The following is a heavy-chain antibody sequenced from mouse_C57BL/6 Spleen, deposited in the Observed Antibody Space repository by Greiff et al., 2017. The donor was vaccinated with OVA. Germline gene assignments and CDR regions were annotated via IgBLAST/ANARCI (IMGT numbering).Heavy chain of an antibody. CDR3: TRGGLTGFYWYFDV. Sequence: EVKLVESGGGLVQPGGSMKLSCAASGFTFSDAWMDWVRQSPEKGLEWVAEIRNKANNHATYYAESVKGRFTISRDDSKSSVYLQMNSLRAEDTGIYYCTRGGLTGFYWYFDVWGTGTTVTVSS. J-gene: IGHJ1*03. D-gene: IGHD4-1*01. CDR1: GFTFSDAW. V-gene: IGHV6-6*01. CDR2: IRNKANNHAT.